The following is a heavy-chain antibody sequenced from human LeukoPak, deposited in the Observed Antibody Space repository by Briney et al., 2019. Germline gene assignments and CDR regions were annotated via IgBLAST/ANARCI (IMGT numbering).Heavy chain of an antibody. CDR1: GFTFSSYW. CDR2: IKQDGSEK. Sequence: GGSLRLSCAASGFTFSSYWMSWVRQAPGKGLEWVANIKQDGSEKYYVDSVKGRFTISRDNAKNSLYLQMNSLRAEDTAVYYCARKATTGPTKAAFDIWGQGTMVTVSS. D-gene: IGHD4-17*01. J-gene: IGHJ3*02. V-gene: IGHV3-7*03. CDR3: ARKATTGPTKAAFDI.